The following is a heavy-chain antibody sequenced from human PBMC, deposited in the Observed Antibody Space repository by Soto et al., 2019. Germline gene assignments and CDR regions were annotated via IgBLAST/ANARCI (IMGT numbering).Heavy chain of an antibody. Sequence: HLQLQESGPGLVKPSETLSLTCTVSGGSIRSSSYYWGWIRQPPGKGLEWIGSIYYSGSTYYNPSLKIRVTIAVDTSKAQFSLKLSYVTAADTAVYYCESPTGKQWTGGYWGQGTLVTVSS. J-gene: IGHJ4*02. CDR3: ESPTGKQWTGGY. V-gene: IGHV4-39*01. D-gene: IGHD6-19*01. CDR1: GGSIRSSSYY. CDR2: IYYSGST.